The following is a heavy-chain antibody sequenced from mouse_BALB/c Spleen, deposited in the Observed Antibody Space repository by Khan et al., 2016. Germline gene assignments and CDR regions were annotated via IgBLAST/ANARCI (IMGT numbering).Heavy chain of an antibody. D-gene: IGHD2-1*01. CDR2: ILPGSGST. Sequence: QVQLQQSGAELMKPGASVKISCKATGYTFSSYWIEWVKQRPGHGLEWIGEILPGSGSTNYNEKFKGKATFTADTSSNTAYMQLSSLTSEDCAVYYCARFYYGKGFDYWGQGTTLTVSS. CDR1: GYTFSSYW. J-gene: IGHJ2*01. V-gene: IGHV1-9*01. CDR3: ARFYYGKGFDY.